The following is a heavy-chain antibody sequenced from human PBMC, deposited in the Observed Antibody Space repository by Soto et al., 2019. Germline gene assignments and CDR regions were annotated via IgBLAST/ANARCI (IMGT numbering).Heavy chain of an antibody. CDR1: GFTFSSYD. CDR3: ARALLFGVWQLPMDV. Sequence: GGSLRLSCAASGFTFSSYDMHWVRQATGKGLEWVSAIGTAGDTYYPGSVKGRFTISRENAKNSLYLQMNSLRSEDTAVYYCARALLFGVWQLPMDVWGQGTTVTVSS. V-gene: IGHV3-13*01. CDR2: IGTAGDT. J-gene: IGHJ6*02. D-gene: IGHD3-16*01.